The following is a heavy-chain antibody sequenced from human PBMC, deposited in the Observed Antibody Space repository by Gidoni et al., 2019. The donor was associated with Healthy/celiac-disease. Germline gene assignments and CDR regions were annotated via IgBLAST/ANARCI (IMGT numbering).Heavy chain of an antibody. J-gene: IGHJ6*02. CDR1: GDSVSSNSSA. V-gene: IGHV6-1*01. CDR2: TYYRSKWYN. Sequence: QVQLQQSGPGLVKPSQTLSLTCALSGDSVSSNSSAWNWIRQSPSRGLEWLGRTYYRSKWYNDYAVSVKSRITINPDTSKNQFSLQLNSVTPEDTAVYYCARGSHYDFWVMGYYGMDVWGQGTTVTVSS. D-gene: IGHD3-3*01. CDR3: ARGSHYDFWVMGYYGMDV.